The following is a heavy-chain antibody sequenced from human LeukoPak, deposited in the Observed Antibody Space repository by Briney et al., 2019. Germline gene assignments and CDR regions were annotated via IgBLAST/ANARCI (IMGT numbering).Heavy chain of an antibody. Sequence: PGRSLRLSCAASGFTFSSYAIHWVRQAPGKGLEWVALISFDGSNKYYADSVKGRFTISRDNSKNTLYLQMNSLRAEDTAVHYCARGPGAYYYGSGNSFDPWGQGTLVTVSS. CDR2: ISFDGSNK. J-gene: IGHJ5*02. V-gene: IGHV3-30*04. CDR1: GFTFSSYA. D-gene: IGHD3-10*01. CDR3: ARGPGAYYYGSGNSFDP.